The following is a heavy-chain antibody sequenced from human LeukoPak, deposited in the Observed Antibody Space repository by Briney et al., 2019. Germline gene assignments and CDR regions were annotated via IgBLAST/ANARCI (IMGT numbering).Heavy chain of an antibody. J-gene: IGHJ6*02. Sequence: GGSLRLSCETSGFTFTSYAVSWVRQAPGKGLEWVSAISAGATTTYYADSVKGRFTISRDNAKNSLYLQMNSLRAEDTALYHCARGDVVVPAAQYYYYGMDVWGQGTTVTVSS. D-gene: IGHD2-2*01. V-gene: IGHV3-23*01. CDR1: GFTFTSYA. CDR2: ISAGATTT. CDR3: ARGDVVVPAAQYYYYGMDV.